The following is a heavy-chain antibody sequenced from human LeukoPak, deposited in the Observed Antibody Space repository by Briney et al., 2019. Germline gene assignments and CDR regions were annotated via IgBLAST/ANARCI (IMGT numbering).Heavy chain of an antibody. J-gene: IGHJ3*02. D-gene: IGHD3-22*01. CDR1: GGSISSYY. CDR2: IYHSGST. CDR3: ARYSYYESTGYTNDAFDI. V-gene: IGHV4-59*01. Sequence: PSETLSLTCTVSGGSISSYYWGWIRQPPGKGLEWIGYIYHSGSTNYNPSLKSRVTISIDTSKNQFSLKLSSVTAADTAVYYCARYSYYESTGYTNDAFDIWGQGAMVTVSS.